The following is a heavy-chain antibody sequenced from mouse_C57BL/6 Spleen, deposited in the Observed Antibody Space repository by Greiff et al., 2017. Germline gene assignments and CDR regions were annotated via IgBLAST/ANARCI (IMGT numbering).Heavy chain of an antibody. Sequence: QVQLQQPGAELVKPGASVKMSCKASGYTFPSYWITWVKPRPGQGLEWIGDIYPGRGSTNYNEKFKSKATLTVDTSSSTAYMQLSSLTSEDSAVYYCASVYDGSYFDVWGTGTTVTVSS. CDR3: ASVYDGSYFDV. CDR2: IYPGRGST. V-gene: IGHV1-55*01. J-gene: IGHJ1*03. CDR1: GYTFPSYW. D-gene: IGHD2-3*01.